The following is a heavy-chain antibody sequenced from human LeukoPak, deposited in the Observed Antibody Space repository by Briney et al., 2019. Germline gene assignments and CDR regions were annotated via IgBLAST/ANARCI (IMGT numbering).Heavy chain of an antibody. V-gene: IGHV1-18*01. D-gene: IGHD6-13*01. Sequence: ASVKVSCKASGYTFTSYGISWVRQAPGQGLEWMGWISAYNGNTNYAQKLQGRVTMTTDTSTSTAYMELRSLRSDDTAVYYCAREVWIAAARTYYFDYWGQGTLVTVSS. J-gene: IGHJ4*02. CDR3: AREVWIAAARTYYFDY. CDR2: ISAYNGNT. CDR1: GYTFTSYG.